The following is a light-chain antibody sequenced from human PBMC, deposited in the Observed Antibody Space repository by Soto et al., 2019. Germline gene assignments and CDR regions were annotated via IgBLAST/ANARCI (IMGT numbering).Light chain of an antibody. J-gene: IGKJ3*01. CDR1: QSGSSS. CDR2: DAT. V-gene: IGKV3-11*01. CDR3: QHRANWPLT. Sequence: EIVLTQSPATLSVSPGERATLSCRASQSGSSSLAWYRRKPGQAPRLLIYDATNRASGVPARFSGSGSGTDFTLTISSLEPEDFAVYYCQHRANWPLTFGPGTKVDIK.